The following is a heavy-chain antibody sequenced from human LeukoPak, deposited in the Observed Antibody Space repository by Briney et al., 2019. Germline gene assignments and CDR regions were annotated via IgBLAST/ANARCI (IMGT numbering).Heavy chain of an antibody. V-gene: IGHV4-59*08. CDR3: AGSYSSSWYANFDY. J-gene: IGHJ4*02. Sequence: SETLSLTCTVSGGSISSYYWSWIRQPPGKGLEWIGYIYYSGSTNYNPSLKSRVTISVDTSKNQFSLKLSSVTAADAAVYYCAGSYSSSWYANFDYWGQGTLVTVSS. CDR1: GGSISSYY. D-gene: IGHD6-13*01. CDR2: IYYSGST.